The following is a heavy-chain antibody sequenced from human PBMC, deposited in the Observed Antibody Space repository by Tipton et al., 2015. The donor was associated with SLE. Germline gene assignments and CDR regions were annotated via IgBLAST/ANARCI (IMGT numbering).Heavy chain of an antibody. V-gene: IGHV4-39*01. Sequence: TLSLTCTVSGGSISSSSYYWSWIRQPPGKGLEWIGEINHSGSTNYNPSLKSRVTISVDTSKNQFSLRLSSVTAADTAMYYCARHVGVAYYYAMDVWGQGTTVTVSS. CDR2: INHSGST. D-gene: IGHD2-15*01. CDR1: GGSISSSSYY. CDR3: ARHVGVAYYYAMDV. J-gene: IGHJ6*02.